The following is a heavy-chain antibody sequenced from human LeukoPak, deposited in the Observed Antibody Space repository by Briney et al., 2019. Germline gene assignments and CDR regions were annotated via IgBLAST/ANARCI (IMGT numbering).Heavy chain of an antibody. CDR2: IWYDGSNK. J-gene: IGHJ4*02. CDR1: GFTFSTYG. V-gene: IGHV3-33*01. Sequence: GRSRRLSCAASGFTFSTYGMHWVRQAPGKGLEGVAVIWYDGSNKFYADSVKGRFTISRDNSKNTLYLQMNSLRAEDTAVYYCATTLRGGCSSTTCYYFEYWGQGTLVTVSS. D-gene: IGHD2-2*01. CDR3: ATTLRGGCSSTTCYYFEY.